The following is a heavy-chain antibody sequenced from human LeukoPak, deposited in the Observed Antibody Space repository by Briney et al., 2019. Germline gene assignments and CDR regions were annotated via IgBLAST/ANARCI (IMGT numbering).Heavy chain of an antibody. J-gene: IGHJ4*02. D-gene: IGHD3-10*01. V-gene: IGHV4-39*07. Sequence: SETLSLTCTVSGGSISSSSYYWGWIRQPPGKGLEWIGEIYHSGSTNYNPSLKSRVTMSVDTSKNQFSLKLSSVTAADTAVYFCARTYFYGSGSQLDYWGQGTLVTVSS. CDR2: IYHSGST. CDR1: GGSISSSSYY. CDR3: ARTYFYGSGSQLDY.